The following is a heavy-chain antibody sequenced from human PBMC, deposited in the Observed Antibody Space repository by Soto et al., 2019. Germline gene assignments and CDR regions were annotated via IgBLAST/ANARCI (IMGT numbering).Heavy chain of an antibody. CDR3: ALRYCSGDNCWRGWLDP. CDR1: GGTFTTYT. Sequence: QVQLVQSGAEVQKPGSSVKVSCKASGGTFTTYTMNWVRQAPGQGLEWMGRITPILGISNYAQRFKARVTITADKSTNTAYMGLSSLRSEDTAVYYCALRYCSGDNCWRGWLDPWGQGTLVTVSS. CDR2: ITPILGIS. V-gene: IGHV1-69*02. D-gene: IGHD2-15*01. J-gene: IGHJ5*02.